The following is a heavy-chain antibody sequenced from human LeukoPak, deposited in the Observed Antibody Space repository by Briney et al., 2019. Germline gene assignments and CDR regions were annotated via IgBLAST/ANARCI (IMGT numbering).Heavy chain of an antibody. CDR2: ISAYNGNT. CDR1: GYTFTSYG. CDR3: ARDVIRYFDWLLPFDY. Sequence: ASVKVSCKASGYTFTSYGISWVRQAPGQGLEWMGWISAYNGNTNYAQKLQGRVTMTTDTSTSTAYMELRSLRSDDTAVYYCARDVIRYFDWLLPFDYWGQGTLVTVSS. V-gene: IGHV1-18*01. J-gene: IGHJ4*02. D-gene: IGHD3-9*01.